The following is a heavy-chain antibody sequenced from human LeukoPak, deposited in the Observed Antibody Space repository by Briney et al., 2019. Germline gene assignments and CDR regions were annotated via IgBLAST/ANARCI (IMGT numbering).Heavy chain of an antibody. CDR2: ISGSGNST. J-gene: IGHJ4*02. CDR1: GFTFSSYA. D-gene: IGHD1-1*01. CDR3: AKDLGNWNGLDY. Sequence: GGSLRLSCAASGFTFSSYAMNWVRQAPGKGLEWVSGISGSGNSTYYADSVKGRFTISGDNSKNTLYLQMNSLRAEDTAVYYCAKDLGNWNGLDYWGQGTLVTVSS. V-gene: IGHV3-23*01.